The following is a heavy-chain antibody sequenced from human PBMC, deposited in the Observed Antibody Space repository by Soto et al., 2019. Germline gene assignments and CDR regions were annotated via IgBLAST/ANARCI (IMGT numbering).Heavy chain of an antibody. CDR3: AKDMGGSGSPDYYYYGMDV. Sequence: PGGSLRLSCAASGFTFDDYAMHWVRQAPGKGLEWVSGISWNSGSIGYADSVKGRFTISRDNAKKSLYLQMNSLRAEDTALYYCAKDMGGSGSPDYYYYGMDVWGQGTTVTAP. CDR2: ISWNSGSI. D-gene: IGHD3-10*01. J-gene: IGHJ6*02. V-gene: IGHV3-9*01. CDR1: GFTFDDYA.